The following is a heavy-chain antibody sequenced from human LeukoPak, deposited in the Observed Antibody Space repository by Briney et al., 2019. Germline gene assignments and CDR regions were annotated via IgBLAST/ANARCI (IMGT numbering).Heavy chain of an antibody. CDR3: AGAGGYYDSSGYYLD. V-gene: IGHV4-34*01. Sequence: SETLSLTCAVYGGSFSGYYWSWIRQPPGKGLEWIGEINHSGSTNYNPSLKSRVTISVDTSKNQFSLKLSSVTAADTAVYYCAGAGGYYDSSGYYLDWGQGTLVTVSS. J-gene: IGHJ4*02. D-gene: IGHD3-22*01. CDR2: INHSGST. CDR1: GGSFSGYY.